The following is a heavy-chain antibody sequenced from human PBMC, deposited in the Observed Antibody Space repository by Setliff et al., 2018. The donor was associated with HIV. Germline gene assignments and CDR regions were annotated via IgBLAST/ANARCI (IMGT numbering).Heavy chain of an antibody. CDR1: GGTFSSYV. D-gene: IGHD3-3*01. V-gene: IGHV1-69*10. CDR3: VRGVQSPPHYSYYYMDV. Sequence: ASVKVSCKASGGTFSSYVINWVRQAPGQGLEWMGGAIPMLGIANHVHKFQGRVTITADKSTSTAYMELNSLRSEDTAVYYCVRGVQSPPHYSYYYMDVWGEGTMVTV. J-gene: IGHJ6*03. CDR2: AIPMLGIA.